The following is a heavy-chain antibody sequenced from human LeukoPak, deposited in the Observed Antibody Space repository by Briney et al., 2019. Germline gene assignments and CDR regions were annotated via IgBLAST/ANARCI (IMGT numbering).Heavy chain of an antibody. Sequence: GGSLRLSCAASGFTFGSYWMSWVRQAPGQGLDCVANIKQDGSEKYYVDSVKGRFTISRDNAKNSQYLQRNGLRAEDTAVYYCARSIVGATQWYFDLWGRGTLVTVSS. CDR1: GFTFGSYW. V-gene: IGHV3-7*01. J-gene: IGHJ2*01. CDR2: IKQDGSEK. CDR3: ARSIVGATQWYFDL. D-gene: IGHD1-26*01.